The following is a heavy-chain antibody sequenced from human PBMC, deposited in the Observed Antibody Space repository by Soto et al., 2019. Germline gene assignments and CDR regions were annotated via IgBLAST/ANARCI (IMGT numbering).Heavy chain of an antibody. CDR1: GGSISSGGYY. Sequence: QVQLQESGPGLVKPSQTLSLTCTVSGGSISSGGYYWSWIRQHPGKGLEWIGYIYYSGSTYYNPYVKSRVTISVDTSKNQFSLKLSSVTAAHTAVYFCARADCSSTSCYPYYYYGLDVWGQGPKVTVSS. CDR3: ARADCSSTSCYPYYYYGLDV. V-gene: IGHV4-31*03. D-gene: IGHD2-2*01. J-gene: IGHJ6*02. CDR2: IYYSGST.